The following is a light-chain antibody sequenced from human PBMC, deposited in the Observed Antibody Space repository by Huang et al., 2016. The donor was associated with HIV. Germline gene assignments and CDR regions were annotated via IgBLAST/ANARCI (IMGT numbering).Light chain of an antibody. CDR1: QDIFNY. Sequence: DIQMTQSPSVMFASVVDRVTITCRANQDIFNYLAWFQPKPGKVPKRLIYGVSSLQSGVPSRFSGSGSWTEFTLTISSLQPEDFATYYCLQHKAFHLPTFGQGTQVEV. V-gene: IGKV1-17*03. CDR2: GVS. CDR3: LQHKAFHLPT. J-gene: IGKJ1*01.